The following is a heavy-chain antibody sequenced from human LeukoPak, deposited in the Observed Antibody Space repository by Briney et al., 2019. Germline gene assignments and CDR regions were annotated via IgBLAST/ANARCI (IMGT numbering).Heavy chain of an antibody. J-gene: IGHJ4*02. V-gene: IGHV1-2*02. CDR3: ARAGRYYGSGSYTPPY. D-gene: IGHD3-10*01. Sequence: ASVKVSCKASGYTFTGYYMHWVRQAPGQGLEWMGWINPNSGGTNYAQKLQGRVTMTTDTSTSTAYMELRSLRSDDTAVYYCARAGRYYGSGSYTPPYWGQGTLVTVSS. CDR1: GYTFTGYY. CDR2: INPNSGGT.